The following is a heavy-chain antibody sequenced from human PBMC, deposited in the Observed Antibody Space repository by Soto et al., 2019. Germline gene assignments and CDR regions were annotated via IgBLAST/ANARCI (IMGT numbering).Heavy chain of an antibody. CDR2: IIPIFGTA. J-gene: IGHJ6*02. CDR3: ARGAVTAAGPHSDYYYGMDV. CDR1: GGTFSSYA. Sequence: ASVKVSCKASGGTFSSYAISWVRQAPGQGLEWMGGIIPIFGTANYAQKFQGRVTITADKSTSTAYMELSSLRSEDTAVYYCARGAVTAAGPHSDYYYGMDVWGQGTTVTVSS. V-gene: IGHV1-69*06. D-gene: IGHD6-13*01.